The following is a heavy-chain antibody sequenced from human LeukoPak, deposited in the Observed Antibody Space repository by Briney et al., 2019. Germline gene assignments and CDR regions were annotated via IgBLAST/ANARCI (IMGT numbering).Heavy chain of an antibody. CDR1: GFSVRTNY. CDR2: IFRDGST. CDR3: ARKPLSGGYGGTIDY. Sequence: GGSLRLSCAVSGFSVRTNYMSWVRQAPGKGLEWVSVIFRDGSTYYEDSVKGRFSISRDNSKNMVYLQMSNLRAEDTAIYYCARKPLSGGYGGTIDYWGQGTLVTVSS. V-gene: IGHV3-66*01. D-gene: IGHD5-12*01. J-gene: IGHJ4*02.